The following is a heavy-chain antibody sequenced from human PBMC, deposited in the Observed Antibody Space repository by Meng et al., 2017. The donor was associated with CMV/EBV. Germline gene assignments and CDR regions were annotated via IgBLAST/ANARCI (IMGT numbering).Heavy chain of an antibody. Sequence: SVQVSCQASGGTFRSYAISWVRQAPGQGLEWMGGIIPIFGTANYAQKFQGRVTITTDESTSTAYMELSSLRSEDTAVYYCASLPIAVADRDYYYGMDVWGQGTTVTVSS. CDR1: GGTFRSYA. D-gene: IGHD6-19*01. CDR3: ASLPIAVADRDYYYGMDV. J-gene: IGHJ6*02. CDR2: IIPIFGTA. V-gene: IGHV1-69*05.